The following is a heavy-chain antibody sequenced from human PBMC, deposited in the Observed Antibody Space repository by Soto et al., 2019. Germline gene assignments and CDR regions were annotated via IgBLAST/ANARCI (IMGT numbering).Heavy chain of an antibody. CDR3: AKERSDHRITAAAIDY. CDR2: ISGSGDSA. V-gene: IGHV3-23*01. D-gene: IGHD6-25*01. J-gene: IGHJ4*02. CDR1: GFSFSIYA. Sequence: GGSLRLSCAASGFSFSIYAMSWVRQAPGKGLEWVSSISGSGDSAYYADSVKGRFTISRDNSKNTLYLQINSLRAEDTAVYYCAKERSDHRITAAAIDYWGQGAQVTVSS.